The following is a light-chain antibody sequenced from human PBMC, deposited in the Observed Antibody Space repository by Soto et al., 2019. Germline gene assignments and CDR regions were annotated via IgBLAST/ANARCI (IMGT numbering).Light chain of an antibody. J-gene: IGKJ1*01. CDR1: QSLSGSY. CDR3: QQFASSPQT. V-gene: IGKV3-20*01. Sequence: EIVLTLSPGTVSLSTGERATLSCRASQSLSGSYLAWYQQRPGQAPRLLIYGASSRATGIPDRFSGGGSGTDFTLTISRLEPEDSAVYYCQQFASSPQTFGQGTKVDNK. CDR2: GAS.